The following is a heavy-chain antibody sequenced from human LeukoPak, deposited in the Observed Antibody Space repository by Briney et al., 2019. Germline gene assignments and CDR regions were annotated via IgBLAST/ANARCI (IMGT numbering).Heavy chain of an antibody. CDR3: ARAPRGGYDLPHYYYYMDV. D-gene: IGHD5-12*01. J-gene: IGHJ6*03. V-gene: IGHV3-48*03. Sequence: PGGSLRLSCAASGFTFSSYEMNWVRQAPGKGLEWVSYISSSGSTIYYADSVKGRFTISRDNAKNSLYLQMNSLRAEDTAVYYCARAPRGGYDLPHYYYYMDVWGKGTTVTISS. CDR1: GFTFSSYE. CDR2: ISSSGSTI.